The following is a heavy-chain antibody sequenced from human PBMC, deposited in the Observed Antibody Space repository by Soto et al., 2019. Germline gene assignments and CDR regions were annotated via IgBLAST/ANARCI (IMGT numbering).Heavy chain of an antibody. CDR1: GLNFSSYS. D-gene: IGHD6-13*01. J-gene: IGHJ5*02. CDR3: ARHPERIAQIGWFDP. V-gene: IGHV3-48*01. Sequence: GPLRLSCAASGLNFSSYSMNWVRQAPEKGLEWVSYISSSSSTIYYADSVKGRFTISRDNAKNSLYLQMNSLRAEDTAVYYCARHPERIAQIGWFDPWGQGTLVTVSS. CDR2: ISSSSSTI.